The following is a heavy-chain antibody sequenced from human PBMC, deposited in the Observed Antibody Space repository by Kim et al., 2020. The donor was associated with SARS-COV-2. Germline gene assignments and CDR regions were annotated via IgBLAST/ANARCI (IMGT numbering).Heavy chain of an antibody. V-gene: IGHV1-69*04. D-gene: IGHD7-27*01. CDR2: IIPFLGIG. CDR1: GGTFSSNP. Sequence: SVKVSCKTSGGTFSSNPISWVRQAPGQGLEWMGRIIPFLGIGDYEQKFQGRVTITADRSTSTAYMELNSLRSDDTALYYCATELGRAGDRVRWGQGTLLTVSS. J-gene: IGHJ4*02. CDR3: ATELGRAGDRVR.